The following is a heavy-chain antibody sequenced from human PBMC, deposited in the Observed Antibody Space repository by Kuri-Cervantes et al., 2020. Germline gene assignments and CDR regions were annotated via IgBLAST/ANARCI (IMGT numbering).Heavy chain of an antibody. J-gene: IGHJ4*02. CDR3: ARGYRGLLTYYFDY. CDR1: GGSISGYY. D-gene: IGHD1-26*01. V-gene: IGHV4-59*12. CDR2: IYYSGST. Sequence: SETLSLTCSVSGGSISGYYWNWIRQPPGKGLEWIGYIYYSGSTYYNPSLKSRVTISVDTSKNQFSLKLSSVTAADTAVYYCARGYRGLLTYYFDYWGQGTLVTVSS.